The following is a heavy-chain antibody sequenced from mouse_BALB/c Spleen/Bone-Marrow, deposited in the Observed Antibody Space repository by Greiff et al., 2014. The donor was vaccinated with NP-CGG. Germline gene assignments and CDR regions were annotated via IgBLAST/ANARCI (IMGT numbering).Heavy chain of an antibody. J-gene: IGHJ3*01. V-gene: IGHV1-15*01. D-gene: IGHD2-12*01. CDR2: VDPETGGT. Sequence: ESGAELVRPGASVTLSCKASGYTFTDYEMHWMKQTPVHGLEWIGDVDPETGGTAYNQKFKGKATLTADKSSSTAYMELRSLTSEDSAVYYCASYFSYSWFAYWGQGTLVTVSA. CDR3: ASYFSYSWFAY. CDR1: GYTFTDYE.